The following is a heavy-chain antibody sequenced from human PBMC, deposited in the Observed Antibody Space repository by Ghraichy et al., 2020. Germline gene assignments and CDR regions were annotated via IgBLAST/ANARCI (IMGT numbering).Heavy chain of an antibody. V-gene: IGHV3-64D*06. CDR1: GFTFSSYA. CDR2: INNNGGST. D-gene: IGHD6-19*01. CDR3: VKYSTGWYRGHLDY. Sequence: GGSLRLSCSASGFTFSSYAMDWVRQAPGKGLEYVSAINNNGGSTYYADSVKGRFTISRDNSKNTLYLQMSSLRAEDTAVYYCVKYSTGWYRGHLDYWGQGTLVTGSS. J-gene: IGHJ4*02.